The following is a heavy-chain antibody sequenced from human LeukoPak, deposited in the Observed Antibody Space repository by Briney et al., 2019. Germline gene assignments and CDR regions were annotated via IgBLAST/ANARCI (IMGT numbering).Heavy chain of an antibody. J-gene: IGHJ4*02. CDR2: ISWNSGSI. Sequence: GGSLRLSCAASGFTFDDYAMHWVRQAPGKGLEWVSGISWNSGSIGYVDSVKGRFTISRDNAKNSLYLQMNSLRAEDTALYYCAKDLKDSSGSSFDYWGQGTLVTVSS. CDR1: GFTFDDYA. D-gene: IGHD3-22*01. V-gene: IGHV3-9*01. CDR3: AKDLKDSSGSSFDY.